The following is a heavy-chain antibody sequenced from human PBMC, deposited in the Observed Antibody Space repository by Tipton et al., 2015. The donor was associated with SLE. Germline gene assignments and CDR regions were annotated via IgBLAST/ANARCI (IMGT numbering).Heavy chain of an antibody. CDR1: GYSISSGYY. CDR3: ARVSMTGTTRLPFDY. V-gene: IGHV4-38-2*01. Sequence: TLSLTCAVSGYSISSGYYWGWFRQTPGKGLGWNGSIYHSGSTYYNPSLKSRVTISVDTSNNQFSLKLSSVTAADTAVYYCARVSMTGTTRLPFDYWGQGTLVTVSS. J-gene: IGHJ4*02. CDR2: IYHSGST. D-gene: IGHD1-20*01.